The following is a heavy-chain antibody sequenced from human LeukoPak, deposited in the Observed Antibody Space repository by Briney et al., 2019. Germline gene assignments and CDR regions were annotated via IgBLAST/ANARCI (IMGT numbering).Heavy chain of an antibody. V-gene: IGHV4-34*01. D-gene: IGHD3-10*01. J-gene: IGHJ5*02. CDR2: INHSGST. CDR3: ARVLARGGWFDP. Sequence: SETLSLTCAVYGGSFSGYYWSWIRQPPGKGLEWIGEINHSGSTNYNPSLKSRVTISVDTSKNQFSLKLSSVTAADTAVYYCARVLARGGWFDPWGQGTLVTVSS. CDR1: GGSFSGYY.